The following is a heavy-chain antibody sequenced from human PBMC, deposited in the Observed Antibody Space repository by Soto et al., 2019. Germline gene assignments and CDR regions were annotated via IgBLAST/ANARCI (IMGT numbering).Heavy chain of an antibody. CDR2: IYYSGST. CDR3: ARQLEEYYYYGMDV. V-gene: IGHV4-31*03. Sequence: NPSETLSLTCTVSGGSISSGGYYWSWIRQHPGKGLEWIGYIYYSGSTYYNSSLKSRVTISVDTSKNQFSLKLSSVTAADTAVYYCARQLEEYYYYGMDVWGQGXTVTVXS. CDR1: GGSISSGGYY. J-gene: IGHJ6*02. D-gene: IGHD6-6*01.